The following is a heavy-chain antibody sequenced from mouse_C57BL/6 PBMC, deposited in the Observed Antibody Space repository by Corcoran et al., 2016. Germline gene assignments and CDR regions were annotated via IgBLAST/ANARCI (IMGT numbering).Heavy chain of an antibody. V-gene: IGHV1-26*01. CDR2: INPNNGGT. D-gene: IGHD2-4*01. J-gene: IGHJ2*01. CDR1: GYTFTDYY. Sequence: EVQLQQSGPELVKPGASVKISCEASGYTFTDYYMNWVKQSHGKSLEWIGDINPNNGGTSYNQKFKGKATLTVDKSSSTAYMELRSLTSEDSAVYYCARRGIYDYVYYFDYWGQGTTLTVSS. CDR3: ARRGIYDYVYYFDY.